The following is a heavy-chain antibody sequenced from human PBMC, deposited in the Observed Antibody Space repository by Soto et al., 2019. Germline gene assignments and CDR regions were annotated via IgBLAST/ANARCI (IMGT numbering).Heavy chain of an antibody. CDR1: GYTFTSYG. J-gene: IGHJ6*02. CDR3: ARDGKWELADYYYYGMDV. CDR2: ISAYNGNT. Sequence: ASVKVSCKASGYTFTSYGISWVRQAPGQGLEWMGWISAYNGNTNYAQKLQGRVTMTTDTSTSTAYMELRSLRSDDTAVYYCARDGKWELADYYYYGMDVWGQGTTVTVSS. D-gene: IGHD1-26*01. V-gene: IGHV1-18*01.